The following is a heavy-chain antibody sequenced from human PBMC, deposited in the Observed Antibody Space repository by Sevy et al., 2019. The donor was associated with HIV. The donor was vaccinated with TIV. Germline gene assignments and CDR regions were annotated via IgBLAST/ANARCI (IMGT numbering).Heavy chain of an antibody. D-gene: IGHD6-13*01. J-gene: IGHJ4*02. CDR2: SGST. Sequence: SETLSLTCTVSGVSISNYYWAWIRQPPGKGLECVGFSGSTNYNPSLKSRVTTSVVTSKNHFSLKLSSVTVADTAIYYCARGGPNQHQLDYFDYWGQGILVTVSS. CDR3: ARGGPNQHQLDYFDY. V-gene: IGHV4-59*01. CDR1: GVSISNYY.